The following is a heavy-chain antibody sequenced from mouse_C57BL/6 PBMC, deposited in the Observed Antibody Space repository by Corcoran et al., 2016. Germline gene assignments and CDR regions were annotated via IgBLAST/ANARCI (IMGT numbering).Heavy chain of an antibody. CDR2: INPNNGGT. CDR1: GYTFTDYY. J-gene: IGHJ4*01. CDR3: ATVVANGYAMDY. V-gene: IGHV1-26*01. Sequence: EVQLQQSGPELVKPGASVKISCKASGYTFTDYYMNWVKQSHGKSLEWIGDINPNNGGTSYNQKFKGKATLTVDKSSSTAYMELRSLTSEDSAVYYCATVVANGYAMDYWGQGTSVTVSS. D-gene: IGHD1-1*01.